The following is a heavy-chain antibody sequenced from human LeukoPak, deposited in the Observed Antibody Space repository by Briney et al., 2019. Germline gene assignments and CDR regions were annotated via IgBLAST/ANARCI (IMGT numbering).Heavy chain of an antibody. CDR2: INHSGST. D-gene: IGHD2-2*01. CDR1: GGSFSGYY. CDR3: ARVRLYCSSTSCYRPYNWFDP. J-gene: IGHJ5*02. V-gene: IGHV4-34*01. Sequence: SETLSLTCAVYGGSFSGYYWGWIRQPPGKGLEWIGEINHSGSTNYNPSLKSRVTISVDTSKNQFSLKLSSVTAADTAVYYCARVRLYCSSTSCYRPYNWFDPWGQGTLVTVSS.